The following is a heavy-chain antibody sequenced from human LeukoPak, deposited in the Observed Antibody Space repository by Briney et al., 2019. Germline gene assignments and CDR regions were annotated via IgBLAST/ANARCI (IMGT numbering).Heavy chain of an antibody. V-gene: IGHV1-2*02. CDR3: ARDRRVRGAAGNHYYYYMDV. CDR1: GYTFTGYY. CDR2: INPNSGGT. D-gene: IGHD6-13*01. J-gene: IGHJ6*03. Sequence: ASVKVSCKASGYTFTGYYMHWVRQAPGQGLEWMGWINPNSGGTNYAQKFQGRVTMTRDTSISTAYMELSRLRSDDTAVYYCARDRRVRGAAGNHYYYYMDVWGKGTTVTVSS.